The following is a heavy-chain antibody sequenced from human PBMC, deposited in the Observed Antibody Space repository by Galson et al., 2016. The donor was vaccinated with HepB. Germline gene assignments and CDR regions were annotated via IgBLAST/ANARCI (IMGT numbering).Heavy chain of an antibody. Sequence: QSGAEVKKPGESLRISCKGSGYGFADYWISWVRQMPGKGLEWMGRIDSTDSYINYSPSFQGHVTISADKFISAAYLQWSSLKASDTAMYYCAPSFPVYGSRGSYFDYWGPGTLVTVSS. J-gene: IGHJ4*02. D-gene: IGHD3-22*01. CDR3: APSFPVYGSRGSYFDY. V-gene: IGHV5-10-1*01. CDR2: IDSTDSYI. CDR1: GYGFADYW.